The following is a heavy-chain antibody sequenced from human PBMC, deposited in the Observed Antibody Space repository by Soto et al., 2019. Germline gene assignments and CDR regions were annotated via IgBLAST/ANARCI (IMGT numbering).Heavy chain of an antibody. Sequence: ASVKVSCKASGYTFTSYAMHWVRQAPGQRLERMGWINAGNGNTKYSQKFQGRVTITRDTSASTAYMELSSLRSEDTAVYYCARDSPHSSSWYLFDYWGQGTLVTVSS. V-gene: IGHV1-3*01. CDR2: INAGNGNT. J-gene: IGHJ4*02. CDR1: GYTFTSYA. CDR3: ARDSPHSSSWYLFDY. D-gene: IGHD6-13*01.